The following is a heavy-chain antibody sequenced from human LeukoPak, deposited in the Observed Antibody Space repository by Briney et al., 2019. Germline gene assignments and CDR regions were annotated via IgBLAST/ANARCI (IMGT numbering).Heavy chain of an antibody. CDR3: ARGPYSYDSSGAFDI. CDR1: GDSISSGDYY. V-gene: IGHV4-61*02. Sequence: SETLSLTCTVSGDSISSGDYYWSWIRQPAGKGLEWIGRISSSGSTNYNPSLKSRVTISVGTSKNQFSLKLSSVTAADTAVYFCARGPYSYDSSGAFDIWGQGTMVTVSS. J-gene: IGHJ3*02. CDR2: ISSSGST. D-gene: IGHD3-22*01.